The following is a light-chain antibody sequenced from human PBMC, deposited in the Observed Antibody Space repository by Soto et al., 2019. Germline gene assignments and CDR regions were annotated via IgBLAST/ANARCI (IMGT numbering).Light chain of an antibody. J-gene: IGKJ4*01. Sequence: DIVMTQSPASLAVSLGERATINCKSSQSLLNSANDKIHLAWYQQKPGQPPKQLIWRASTRDSGVPDRFSGSGSGTDFTLTINSLQAEDVATYYCQQYFSAHLTFGGGTKVEI. CDR3: QQYFSAHLT. CDR2: RAS. CDR1: QSLLNSANDKIH. V-gene: IGKV4-1*01.